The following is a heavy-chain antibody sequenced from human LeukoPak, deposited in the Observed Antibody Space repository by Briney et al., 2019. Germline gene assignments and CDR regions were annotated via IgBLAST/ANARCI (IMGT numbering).Heavy chain of an antibody. CDR3: ATDQRHNYAGGYGMDV. J-gene: IGHJ6*02. CDR2: ISYDGSNK. Sequence: PGGSLRLSCAASGFTFSSYGMHWVRQAPGKGLEWVAVISYDGSNKYYADSVKGRFTISRDNSKNTLYLQMNSLRAEDTAVYYCATDQRHNYAGGYGMDVWGQGTTVTVSS. CDR1: GFTFSSYG. D-gene: IGHD3-16*01. V-gene: IGHV3-30*03.